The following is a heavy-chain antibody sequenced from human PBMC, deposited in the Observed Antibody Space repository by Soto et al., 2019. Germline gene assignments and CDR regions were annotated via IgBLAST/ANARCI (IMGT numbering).Heavy chain of an antibody. J-gene: IGHJ4*02. CDR2: INAGNGNT. D-gene: IGHD5-12*01. CDR3: ARGRSGYSGYDSFDY. V-gene: IGHV1-3*01. CDR1: GYTFTSYA. Sequence: QVQLVQSGAEVKKPGASVKVSCKASGYTFTSYAMHWVRQAPGQRLEWMGWINAGNGNTKYSQKFQGRVTITRDTSASTAYMELSSLRSEDTAVYYCARGRSGYSGYDSFDYWGQGTLVTVSS.